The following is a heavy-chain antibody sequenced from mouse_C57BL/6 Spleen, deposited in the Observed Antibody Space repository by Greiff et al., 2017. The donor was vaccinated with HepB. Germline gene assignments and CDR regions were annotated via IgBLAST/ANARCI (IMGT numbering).Heavy chain of an antibody. J-gene: IGHJ1*03. CDR3: ARHAGYDGNWYFDV. D-gene: IGHD2-2*01. CDR2: IWSDGST. V-gene: IGHV2-6-1*01. Sequence: QVQLKESGPGLVAPSQSLSITCTVSGFSLTSYGVHWVRQPPGKGLEWLVVIWSDGSTTYNSALKSRLSISKDNSKSQVFLKMNSLQTDDTAMYYCARHAGYDGNWYFDVWGTGTTVTVSS. CDR1: GFSLTSYG.